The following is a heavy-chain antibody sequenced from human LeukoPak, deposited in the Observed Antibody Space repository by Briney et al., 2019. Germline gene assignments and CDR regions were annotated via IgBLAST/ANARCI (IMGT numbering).Heavy chain of an antibody. V-gene: IGHV2-70*11. CDR1: GFSLSTSGMC. Sequence: SGPALVKPTQTLTLTCTFSGFSLSTSGMCVSWIRQPPGKALEWLARIAWDDDKYYRTSLNTRLTLSTDTSKNQVVLTITNMDPVDTATYYCARIPGYSGSYYYFDYWGQGTLVTVSS. CDR3: ARIPGYSGSYYYFDY. CDR2: IAWDDDK. J-gene: IGHJ4*02. D-gene: IGHD1-26*01.